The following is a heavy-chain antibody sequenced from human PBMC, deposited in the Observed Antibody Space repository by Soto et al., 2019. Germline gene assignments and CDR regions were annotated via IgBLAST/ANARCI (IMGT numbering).Heavy chain of an antibody. V-gene: IGHV3-15*01. J-gene: IGHJ6*02. CDR1: GFTFSNAW. D-gene: IGHD1-26*01. Sequence: GGSLRLSCAASGFTFSNAWMSWVRQAPGKGLEWVGRIKSKTDGGTTDYAAPVKGRFTISGDESKNTLYLQMNSLKTEDTDVYYCTTGSGCCCYYGMDVWGQGTTVTVSS. CDR3: TTGSGCCCYYGMDV. CDR2: IKSKTDGGTT.